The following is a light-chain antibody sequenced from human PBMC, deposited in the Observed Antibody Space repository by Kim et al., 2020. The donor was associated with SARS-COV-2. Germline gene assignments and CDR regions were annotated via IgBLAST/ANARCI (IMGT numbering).Light chain of an antibody. CDR2: AAS. CDR1: QSINTC. Sequence: ACVGDTVTSTCRASQSINTCLNWYQQKPGKTPKVLINAASTLQSGVPSRFSGSGSGTDFTLTISSLQPEDFAAYYCQQTYISTITFGQGTRLEIK. J-gene: IGKJ5*01. V-gene: IGKV1-39*01. CDR3: QQTYISTIT.